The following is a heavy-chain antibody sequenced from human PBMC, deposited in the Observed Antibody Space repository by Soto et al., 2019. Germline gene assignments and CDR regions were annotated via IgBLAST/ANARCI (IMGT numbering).Heavy chain of an antibody. Sequence: QVLLVQSGGEVRKPGASVKVSCKTSGYTFTGHGVSWLRQAPGQGLEWMGWISTYSGKRNYARKFQDRVTMGSDTSTSTVYMELRSLRSDDTAVYYCARDPSTSRFDYWGQGTLVTVSS. D-gene: IGHD2-2*01. V-gene: IGHV1-18*01. CDR1: GYTFTGHG. CDR2: ISTYSGKR. CDR3: ARDPSTSRFDY. J-gene: IGHJ4*02.